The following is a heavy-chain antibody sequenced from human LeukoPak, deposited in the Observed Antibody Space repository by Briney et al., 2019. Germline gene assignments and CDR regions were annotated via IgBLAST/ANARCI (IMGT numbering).Heavy chain of an antibody. CDR2: INIDGSTT. CDR3: ARAPRSGSYDY. J-gene: IGHJ4*02. Sequence: GGSLRLSCAASGFTFSNAWMNWVRQAPGKGLVWVSRINIDGSTTRYADSVKGRFTISRDNAKNTLYLQMNSLRAEDTAVYYCARAPRSGSYDYWGQGTLVTVSS. V-gene: IGHV3-74*01. D-gene: IGHD1-26*01. CDR1: GFTFSNAW.